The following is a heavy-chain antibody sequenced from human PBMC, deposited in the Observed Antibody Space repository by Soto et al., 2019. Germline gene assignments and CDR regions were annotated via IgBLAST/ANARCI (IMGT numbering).Heavy chain of an antibody. CDR2: IIPMIGAT. J-gene: IGHJ3*02. CDR3: ARYWSAGTRYGAFHI. Sequence: SVKVSCKASGGTFSDYTMSWLRQAPGRGLEWMGGIIPMIGATNNAQKLKGRLTITADKSTGTVYMELNSLRSDATAVYYCARYWSAGTRYGAFHIRGQGTEVTVSS. V-gene: IGHV1-69*06. CDR1: GGTFSDYT. D-gene: IGHD2-15*01.